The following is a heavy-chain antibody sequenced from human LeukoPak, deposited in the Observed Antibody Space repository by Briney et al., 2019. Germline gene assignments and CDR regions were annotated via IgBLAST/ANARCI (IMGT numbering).Heavy chain of an antibody. D-gene: IGHD1-14*01. J-gene: IGHJ4*02. Sequence: GGSLRLSCAASGFTFSDHNMNWIRQAPGKGLEWVSYISSSGSPIYYADSVKGRFTISRDNARNSLFLQMNSLRAEDTTVYFCARDHRYNRNLDYWGQRTLVTVSS. CDR2: ISSSGSPI. CDR1: GFTFSDHN. V-gene: IGHV3-11*01. CDR3: ARDHRYNRNLDY.